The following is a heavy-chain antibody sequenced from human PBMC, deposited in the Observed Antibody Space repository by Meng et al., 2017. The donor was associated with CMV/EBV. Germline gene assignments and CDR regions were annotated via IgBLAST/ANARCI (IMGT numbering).Heavy chain of an antibody. Sequence: GESLKISCAASGFTFSSYAMSWVRQAPGKGLEWVSSISSSSSYIYYADSVKGRFTISRDNAKNSLYLQMNSLRAEDTAVYYCAGGIAAAGEVDYWGQGTLVTVSS. CDR2: ISSSSSYI. J-gene: IGHJ4*02. V-gene: IGHV3-21*01. D-gene: IGHD6-13*01. CDR3: AGGIAAAGEVDY. CDR1: GFTFSSYA.